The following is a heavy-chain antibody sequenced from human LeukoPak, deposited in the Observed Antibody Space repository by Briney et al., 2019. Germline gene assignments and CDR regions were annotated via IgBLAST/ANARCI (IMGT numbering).Heavy chain of an antibody. D-gene: IGHD1-26*01. CDR3: ARSLSGSYFPHPGY. CDR1: GGTFSSYA. Sequence: SVKVSCKASGGTFSSYAISWVRQAPGQGLEWMGGIIPIFGSANYAQKFQGRVTITADESTSTAYMELSSLRSEDTAVYYCARSLSGSYFPHPGYWGQGTLVTVSS. CDR2: IIPIFGSA. J-gene: IGHJ4*02. V-gene: IGHV1-69*01.